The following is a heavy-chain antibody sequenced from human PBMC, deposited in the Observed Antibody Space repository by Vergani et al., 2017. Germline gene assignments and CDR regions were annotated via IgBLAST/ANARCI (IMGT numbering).Heavy chain of an antibody. J-gene: IGHJ6*02. CDR3: ARDDGVAATFYYYGMDV. V-gene: IGHV3-48*03. D-gene: IGHD2-15*01. CDR1: GFTFSSYE. Sequence: EVQLVESGGGLVQPGGSLRLSCAASGFTFSSYEMNWVRQAPGKGLEWVSYISSSGSTIYYADSVKGRFSISRDNAKNSLYLQMNSLGAEDTAVYYCARDDGVAATFYYYGMDVWGQGTTVTVSS. CDR2: ISSSGSTI.